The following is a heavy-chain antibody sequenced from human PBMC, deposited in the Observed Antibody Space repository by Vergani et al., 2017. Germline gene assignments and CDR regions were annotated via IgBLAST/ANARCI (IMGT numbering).Heavy chain of an antibody. CDR2: ITPQNGGT. CDR3: VRGGTFDWLST. V-gene: IGHV1-2*02. J-gene: IGHJ5*02. Sequence: QVQLVQSGAEVKKPGAAVKVSCKASGYYFTDNYLHWVRQAPGQGLEWMGRITPQNGGTQYAEKFKGRVTMTRGTSITTAYRELTSLTSDDTTVYYCVRGGTFDWLSTWGQGTLVTVSS. CDR1: GYYFTDNY. D-gene: IGHD3-9*01.